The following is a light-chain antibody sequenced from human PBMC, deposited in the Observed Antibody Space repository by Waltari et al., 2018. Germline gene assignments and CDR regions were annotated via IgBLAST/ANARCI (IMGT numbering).Light chain of an antibody. CDR3: QRFGSSPPYT. Sequence: IVLTQSPVTLSLPPGARATISCRASQSVASSYFTWYQQRPGQPPRLLIYSASQRAAGIPDRFSGGGSGTDFTLTISGLEPEDSAVYYCQRFGSSPPYTFGQGTKLEIK. J-gene: IGKJ2*01. CDR1: QSVASSY. V-gene: IGKV3-20*01. CDR2: SAS.